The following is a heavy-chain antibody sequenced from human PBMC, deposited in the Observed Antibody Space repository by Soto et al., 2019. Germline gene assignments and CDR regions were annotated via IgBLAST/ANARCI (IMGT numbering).Heavy chain of an antibody. CDR2: IYYSGST. V-gene: IGHV4-39*01. D-gene: IGHD1-26*01. J-gene: IGHJ6*02. CDR3: ARHVRGSAYYYYGMDV. Sequence: SCKASGYTFSSYYMHWIRQPPGKGLEWIGSIYYSGSTYYNPSLKSRVTISVDTSKNQFSLKLSSVTAADTAVYYCARHVRGSAYYYYGMDVWGQGTTVTVSS. CDR1: GYTFSSYY.